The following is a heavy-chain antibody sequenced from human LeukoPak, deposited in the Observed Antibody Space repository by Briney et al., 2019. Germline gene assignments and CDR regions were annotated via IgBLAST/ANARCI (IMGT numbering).Heavy chain of an antibody. CDR3: ARHRRGGYSYGWMSGPYMDV. J-gene: IGHJ6*03. Sequence: SETLSLTCAVYGGSFSGYYWSWIRQPPGKGLEWIGEINHSGSTNYNPSLKSRVTISVDTSKNQFSLKLSSVTAADTAVYYCARHRRGGYSYGWMSGPYMDVWGKGTTVTVSS. D-gene: IGHD5-18*01. V-gene: IGHV4-34*01. CDR2: INHSGST. CDR1: GGSFSGYY.